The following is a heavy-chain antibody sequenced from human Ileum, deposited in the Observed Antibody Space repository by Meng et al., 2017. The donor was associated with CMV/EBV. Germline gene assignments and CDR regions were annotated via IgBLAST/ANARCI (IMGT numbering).Heavy chain of an antibody. CDR2: IYTSGST. Sequence: QVLLQGSGPGRVKPSQTLSLTGSVSGGSINSGNSYWSWIRQPAGQGLEWIGRIYTSGSTEYNPSLKSRVTISVDTSNNQFSLKLSSVTAADTAVYYCASELGNWGQGTLVTVSS. CDR3: ASELGN. J-gene: IGHJ4*02. V-gene: IGHV4-61*02. CDR1: GGSINSGNSY.